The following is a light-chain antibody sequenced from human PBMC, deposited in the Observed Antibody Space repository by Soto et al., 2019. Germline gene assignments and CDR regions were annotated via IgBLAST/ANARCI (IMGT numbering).Light chain of an antibody. CDR3: AAWDDSLSGYV. CDR2: SDN. V-gene: IGLV1-44*01. J-gene: IGLJ1*01. CDR1: NSNIGRNS. Sequence: QSVLTQPPSASATPGQRVTISCSGGNSNIGRNSVNWYQQLPGTAPKLLMYSDNQRPSGVPDRFSGSKSGTSASLAISGLQSEDEAYYYCAAWDDSLSGYVFGTGTKFTVL.